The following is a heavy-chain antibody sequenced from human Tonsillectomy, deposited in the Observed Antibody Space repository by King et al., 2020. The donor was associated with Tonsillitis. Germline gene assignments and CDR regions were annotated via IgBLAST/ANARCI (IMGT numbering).Heavy chain of an antibody. D-gene: IGHD3-9*01. CDR3: TTERNYDILTGRGHDAFDI. Sequence: VQLVESGGGLVKPGGSLRLSCAASGFTFSNAWMSWVRQAPGKGLEWVGRIKSKTDGGTTDYAAPVKGRFTISRDDSKNTLYLQMNSLKTEDTAVYYWTTERNYDILTGRGHDAFDIWGQGTMVTVSS. V-gene: IGHV3-15*01. CDR1: GFTFSNAW. J-gene: IGHJ3*02. CDR2: IKSKTDGGTT.